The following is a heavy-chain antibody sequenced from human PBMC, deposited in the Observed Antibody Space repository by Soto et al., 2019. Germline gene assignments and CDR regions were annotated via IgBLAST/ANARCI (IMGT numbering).Heavy chain of an antibody. J-gene: IGHJ2*01. Sequence: QLQLRESGPGLVKPSETLSLTCTVSGGSVSGGVGGLYYWSGIRQPPGQGLEWIGYLSDSGSTYNNPSLKSRVTISVDTSKNQFSMRLSSVNAADTAVYYCARAVIPLTTDWYFDLWGRGTLVTFSS. V-gene: IGHV4-30-4*01. CDR1: GGSVSGGVGGLYY. CDR3: ARAVIPLTTDWYFDL. D-gene: IGHD4-17*01. CDR2: LSDSGST.